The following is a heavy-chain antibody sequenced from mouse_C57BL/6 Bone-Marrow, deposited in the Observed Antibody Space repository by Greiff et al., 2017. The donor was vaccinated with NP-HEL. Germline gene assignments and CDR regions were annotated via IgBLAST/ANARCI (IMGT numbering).Heavy chain of an antibody. Sequence: VQLQQPGAELVKPGASVKLSCKASGYTFTSYWMHWVKQRPGQGLEWIGMIHPNSGSTNYNEKFKSKATLTVDKSSSTAYMQLSSLTSEDSAVYYCARHGSSCYWYFDVWGTGTTVTASS. CDR3: ARHGSSCYWYFDV. CDR2: IHPNSGST. V-gene: IGHV1-64*01. CDR1: GYTFTSYW. J-gene: IGHJ1*03. D-gene: IGHD1-1*01.